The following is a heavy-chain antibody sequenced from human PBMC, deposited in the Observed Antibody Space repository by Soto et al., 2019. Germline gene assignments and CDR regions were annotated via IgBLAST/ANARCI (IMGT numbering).Heavy chain of an antibody. CDR3: AAGNVGHYTAGYYYGMDV. Sequence: HGQLVQSGAEVKKPGASVKVSCKASGYTFTSYAMHWVRQAPGQRLEWMGWINAGNGNTKYSQKFQGRVTITRDTSASTAYMELSSLRAEDTAVYYCAAGNVGHYTAGYYYGMDVWGQGTTVTVSS. V-gene: IGHV1-3*01. CDR1: GYTFTSYA. CDR2: INAGNGNT. J-gene: IGHJ6*02. D-gene: IGHD4-17*01.